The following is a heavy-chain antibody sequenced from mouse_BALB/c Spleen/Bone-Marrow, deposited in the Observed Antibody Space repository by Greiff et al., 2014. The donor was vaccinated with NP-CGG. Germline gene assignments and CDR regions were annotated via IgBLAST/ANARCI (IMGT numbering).Heavy chain of an antibody. Sequence: DVKLQESGAELVRSGASVKLSCTASGFNIKDYYMHWVKQRPEQGLEWIGWIDPENGDTEYAPKFQGKATMTADTSSNTAYLQLSSLTSEDTAVYYCSARGDYDFDYFDYWGQGTTLTVSS. CDR3: SARGDYDFDYFDY. J-gene: IGHJ2*01. CDR2: IDPENGDT. V-gene: IGHV14-4*02. D-gene: IGHD2-4*01. CDR1: GFNIKDYY.